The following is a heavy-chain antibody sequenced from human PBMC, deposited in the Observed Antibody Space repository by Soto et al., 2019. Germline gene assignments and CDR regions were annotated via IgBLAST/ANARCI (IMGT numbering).Heavy chain of an antibody. Sequence: SQTPSLTCAISGHSVSRNSAAWNWTRQSPSRGLEWLGRTYYRSKRYNDYAVSVKSRITINPDTSKNQFSLQLNSVPPEDTAVYYCARESIAARPSGFDYWGQGTLVTVSS. V-gene: IGHV6-1*01. J-gene: IGHJ4*02. CDR3: ARESIAARPSGFDY. CDR2: TYYRSKRYN. CDR1: GHSVSRNSAA. D-gene: IGHD6-6*01.